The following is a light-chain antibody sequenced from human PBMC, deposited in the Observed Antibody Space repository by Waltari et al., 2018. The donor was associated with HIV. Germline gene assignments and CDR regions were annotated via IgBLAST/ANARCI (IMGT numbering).Light chain of an antibody. V-gene: IGLV2-23*02. CDR2: EVS. CDR1: SSDVGGYNL. Sequence: QSALTQSASVSGSPGQSITISCTGTSSDVGGYNLVSWYHPHPGKAPKLMIYEVSKRPSGVSNRFSGSKSCNTASLTISGLQAEDEADYYCCAYAGSTTYVIFGGGTKLTVL. CDR3: CAYAGSTTYVI. J-gene: IGLJ2*01.